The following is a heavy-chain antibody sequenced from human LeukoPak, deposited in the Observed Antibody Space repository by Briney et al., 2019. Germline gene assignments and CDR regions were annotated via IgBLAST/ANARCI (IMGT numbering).Heavy chain of an antibody. V-gene: IGHV3-30-3*01. D-gene: IGHD3-22*01. CDR2: ISYDGSNK. CDR3: ARAIDNYDSSGKDY. J-gene: IGHJ4*02. Sequence: GGSVRLSCAASGFTFSSYAMHWVRQAPGKGLEWVAVISYDGSNKYYADSVKGRFTISRDNSKNTLYLQMNSLRAEDTAVYYCARAIDNYDSSGKDYWGQGTLDTVSS. CDR1: GFTFSSYA.